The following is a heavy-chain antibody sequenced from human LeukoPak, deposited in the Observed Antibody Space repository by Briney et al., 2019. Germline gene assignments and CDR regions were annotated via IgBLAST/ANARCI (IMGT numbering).Heavy chain of an antibody. CDR3: AKVREYYDSSGYYFDY. Sequence: PGGSLRLSCAASGFTFSSYAMSWVRQALGKGLEWVSAISGSGGSTYYADSVKGRFTISRDNSKNTLYLQMNSLRAEDTAVYYCAKVREYYDSSGYYFDYWGQGTLVTVSS. J-gene: IGHJ4*02. V-gene: IGHV3-23*01. D-gene: IGHD3-22*01. CDR2: ISGSGGST. CDR1: GFTFSSYA.